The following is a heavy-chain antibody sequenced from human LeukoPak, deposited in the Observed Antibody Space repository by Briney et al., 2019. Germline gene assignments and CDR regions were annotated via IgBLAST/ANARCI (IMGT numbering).Heavy chain of an antibody. CDR2: VSAYNGNT. CDR1: GYTFTTYG. D-gene: IGHD1-26*01. CDR3: ARDTGWEAQKYYYYMDV. Sequence: GASVKVSCKASGYTFTTYGISWVRQAPGQGLEWMGWVSAYNGNTHYAQKFQGRVTMTTDTSTTTAYMELRRLRSDDTAVYYCARDTGWEAQKYYYYMDVWGKGTTVTVSS. V-gene: IGHV1-18*01. J-gene: IGHJ6*03.